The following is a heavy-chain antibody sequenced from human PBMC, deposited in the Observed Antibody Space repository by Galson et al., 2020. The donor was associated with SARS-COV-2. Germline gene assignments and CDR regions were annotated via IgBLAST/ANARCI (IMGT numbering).Heavy chain of an antibody. CDR1: GYTFTSYG. CDR2: ISGYNGDS. J-gene: IGHJ4*02. V-gene: IGHV1-18*04. Sequence: ASVKVSCKTSGYTFTSYGVIWVRQAPGQGLEWMGWISGYNGDSKYAQKFQGRVTVTTDTSTRTAYMEVRSLRSDDTAVYYCARATGSGWFFDYWGQGTRVTVSS. CDR3: ARATGSGWFFDY. D-gene: IGHD6-19*01.